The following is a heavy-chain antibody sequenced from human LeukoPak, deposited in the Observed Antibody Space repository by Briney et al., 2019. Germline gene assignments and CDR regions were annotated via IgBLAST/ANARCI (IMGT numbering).Heavy chain of an antibody. V-gene: IGHV4-59*10. CDR2: ISPSGTT. J-gene: IGHJ5*02. D-gene: IGHD6-13*01. Sequence: TSGTLSLTCAVYGGSFSGYYWSWIRQPPGKGLEWVGRISPSGTTDYNPSLKSRLTMSLDTSKNQFSLKLRSVTAADTAVYYCARPIANWFDPWGQGILVTVSS. CDR3: ARPIANWFDP. CDR1: GGSFSGYY.